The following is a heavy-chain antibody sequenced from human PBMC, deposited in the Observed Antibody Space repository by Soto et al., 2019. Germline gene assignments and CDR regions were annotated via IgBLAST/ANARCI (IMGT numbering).Heavy chain of an antibody. CDR1: GGSISSSSYY. CDR3: ARHQVVSGWYSYFDY. CDR2: IYYSGST. Sequence: SETLSLTCTVSGGSISSSSYYWGWIRQPPGKGLEWIGSIYYSGSTYYNPSLKSRVTISVDTSKNQFSLKLSSVTAADTAVYYCARHQVVSGWYSYFDYWGQGTLVTVSS. J-gene: IGHJ4*02. V-gene: IGHV4-39*01. D-gene: IGHD6-19*01.